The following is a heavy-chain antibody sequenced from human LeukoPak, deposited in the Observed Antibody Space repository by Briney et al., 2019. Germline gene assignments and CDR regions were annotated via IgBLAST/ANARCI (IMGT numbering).Heavy chain of an antibody. CDR3: ARATVTFRNVYYMDV. J-gene: IGHJ6*03. Sequence: SVKVSCKASGGTFSSYAISWVRQAPGQGLEWMGGIIPIFGTANYAQKFRGRVTITTDESTSTAYMELSSLRSEDTAVYYCARATVTFRNVYYMDVWGKGTTVTVSS. CDR1: GGTFSSYA. CDR2: IIPIFGTA. D-gene: IGHD4-17*01. V-gene: IGHV1-69*05.